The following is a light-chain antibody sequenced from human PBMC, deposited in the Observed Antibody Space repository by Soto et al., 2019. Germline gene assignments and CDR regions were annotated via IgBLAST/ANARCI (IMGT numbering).Light chain of an antibody. CDR3: AACDGSLSEV. V-gene: IGLV1-47*01. J-gene: IGLJ1*01. CDR1: SSNIGSNY. CDR2: KDN. Sequence: QSVLTQPPSASGTPGQRVTISCAGSSSNIGSNYVYWYQQLPGTAPKLLIYKDNQRPSGVPDRFSGSKSGTSASLAISGLGSEDEADYYCAACDGSLSEVFGTGTKVTVL.